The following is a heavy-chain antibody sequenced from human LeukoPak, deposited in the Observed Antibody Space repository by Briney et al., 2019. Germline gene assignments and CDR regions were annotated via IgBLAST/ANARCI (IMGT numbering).Heavy chain of an antibody. CDR1: GGTFTSYA. D-gene: IGHD6-13*01. Sequence: SVKVSCKASGGTFTSYAFSWVRQAPGQGLEWMGRISPIPGIANYAQKFQGRVTISADKSTSTAYMELSSLRSEDTALYYCAREWDEYSSSWYYWGQGTLVTVSS. CDR2: ISPIPGIA. CDR3: AREWDEYSSSWYY. V-gene: IGHV1-69*04. J-gene: IGHJ4*02.